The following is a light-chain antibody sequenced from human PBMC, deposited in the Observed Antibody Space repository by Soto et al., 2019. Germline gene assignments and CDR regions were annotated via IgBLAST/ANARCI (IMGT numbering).Light chain of an antibody. CDR3: QQYGTSGT. Sequence: EILFTQSPGTLSLSPGERDTLSCRASQSVSNNYFAWYQQKPGKAPRLLIYGASNTATGIPDRLSGSGSGTDFTLTIRRLEPEDSAVYDCQQYGTSGTFGQGTKVDI. CDR1: QSVSNNY. CDR2: GAS. V-gene: IGKV3-20*01. J-gene: IGKJ1*01.